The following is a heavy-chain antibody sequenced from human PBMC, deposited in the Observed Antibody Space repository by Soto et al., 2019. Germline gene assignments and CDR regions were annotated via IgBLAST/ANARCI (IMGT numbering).Heavy chain of an antibody. D-gene: IGHD3-10*01. CDR2: KYYTGSA. J-gene: IGHJ2*01. CDR1: GGSISISDFF. Sequence: SETLSLTCTVSGGSISISDFFWGWVRQPPGKGLEWIGIKYYTGSAYYNPSLKSRVAISVDTSTNQFSLKLTSVTAADTAVFYCVRQVGLGKWNLDLWGRGTLVT. CDR3: VRQVGLGKWNLDL. V-gene: IGHV4-39*01.